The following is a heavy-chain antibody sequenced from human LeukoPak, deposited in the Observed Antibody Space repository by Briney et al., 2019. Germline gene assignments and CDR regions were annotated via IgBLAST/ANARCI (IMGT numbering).Heavy chain of an antibody. CDR2: INHSGST. V-gene: IGHV4-34*01. CDR3: ARGYCSSTSCRNWFNP. Sequence: SETLSLTCAVYGGSFSGYYWSWIRQPPGKGLEWIGEINHSGSTNYNPSLKSRVTISVDTSKNQFSLKLSSVTAADTAVYYCARGYCSSTSCRNWFNPWGQGTLVAVSS. J-gene: IGHJ5*02. D-gene: IGHD2-2*01. CDR1: GGSFSGYY.